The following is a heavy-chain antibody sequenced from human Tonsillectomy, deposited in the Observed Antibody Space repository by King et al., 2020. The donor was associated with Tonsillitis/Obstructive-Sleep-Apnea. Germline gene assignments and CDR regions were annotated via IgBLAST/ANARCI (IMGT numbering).Heavy chain of an antibody. CDR1: GFTFRTYS. J-gene: IGHJ4*02. CDR3: VPRLDY. V-gene: IGHV3-48*02. CDR2: IIGSSRTI. Sequence: VQRVESGGGLVQPGGSLRLSCGASGFTFRTYSVICVRQAPGKGVEGVSYIIGSSRTIYYADSVKCRFTISRDNAKNSLYLQMYSLGDEDTAVYYCVPRLDYWGQGTLVTVSS.